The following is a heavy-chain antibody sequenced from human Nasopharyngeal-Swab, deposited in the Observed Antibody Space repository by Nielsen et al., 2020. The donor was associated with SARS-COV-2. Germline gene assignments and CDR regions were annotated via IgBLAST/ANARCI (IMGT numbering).Heavy chain of an antibody. J-gene: IGHJ5*02. D-gene: IGHD1-1*01. V-gene: IGHV3-15*01. CDR2: IKSSTDGGTT. CDR3: AADDVGSFS. Sequence: WIRHPPGKGLEWVGRIKSSTDGGTTDYIAPVKGRFNISSDDSTNTLYLQMTSLKTGDTAVYYCAADDVGSFSWGQGTLVTVSS.